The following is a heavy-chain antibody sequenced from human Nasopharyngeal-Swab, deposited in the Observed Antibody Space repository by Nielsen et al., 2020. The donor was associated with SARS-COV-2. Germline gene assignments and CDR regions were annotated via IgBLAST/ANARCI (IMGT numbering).Heavy chain of an antibody. D-gene: IGHD3-22*01. CDR2: ITWNSGNI. CDR1: GFTFDDYA. J-gene: IGHJ3*02. CDR3: ARDLHSSGYYYVPGHAFDI. V-gene: IGHV3-9*01. Sequence: SLKISCAASGFTFDDYAMHWVRQAPGKGPEWVSGITWNSGNIGYADSVKGRFTISRDNAKNSLYLQMNSLRDEDTAVYYCARDLHSSGYYYVPGHAFDIWGQGTMVTVSS.